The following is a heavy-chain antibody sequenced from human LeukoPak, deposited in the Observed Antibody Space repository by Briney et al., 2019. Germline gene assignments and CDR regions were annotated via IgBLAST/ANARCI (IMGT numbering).Heavy chain of an antibody. CDR1: GGSFSGYY. V-gene: IGHV4-34*01. D-gene: IGHD3-3*01. CDR2: INHSGST. J-gene: IGHJ4*02. Sequence: SETLSLTCAVYGGSFSGYYWSWIRQPPGKGLEWIGEINHSGSTNYNPSLKSRVTISVDTSKNQFSLKLSSVTAADTAVYYCARGGGKYYDFWSGYRRFDYWGQGTLVTVSS. CDR3: ARGGGKYYDFWSGYRRFDY.